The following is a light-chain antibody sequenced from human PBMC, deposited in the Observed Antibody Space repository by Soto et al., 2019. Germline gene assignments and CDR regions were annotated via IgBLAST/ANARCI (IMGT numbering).Light chain of an antibody. J-gene: IGLJ1*01. V-gene: IGLV2-14*01. Sequence: SVLTPPASVSGSPGQSITISCTGTSSDVGAYNYVSWYQQHPGKAPKLMIYDVGTRPSGVSDRFSGSKSGNTASLTISGLQAEDEADYYCSSYTSSSIYVFGTGTKVTVL. CDR3: SSYTSSSIYV. CDR2: DVG. CDR1: SSDVGAYNY.